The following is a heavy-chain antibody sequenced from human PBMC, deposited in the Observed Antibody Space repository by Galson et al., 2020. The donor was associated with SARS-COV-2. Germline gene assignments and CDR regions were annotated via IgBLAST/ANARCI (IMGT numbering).Heavy chain of an antibody. Sequence: GESLKISCAASGFTFSTYAIHWVRQAPGKGLDWVAVISYDGSNKYYADSVKGRFTISRDNSKNTLYLQMNSLRAEDTAVYYCARALFANSYHGMDGWGQGTTVTVSS. J-gene: IGHJ6*02. V-gene: IGHV3-30*04. CDR1: GFTFSTYA. CDR3: ARALFANSYHGMDG. D-gene: IGHD3-10*02. CDR2: ISYDGSNK.